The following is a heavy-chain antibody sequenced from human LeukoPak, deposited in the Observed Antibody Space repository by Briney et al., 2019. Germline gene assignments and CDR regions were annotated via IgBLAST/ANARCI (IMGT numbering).Heavy chain of an antibody. Sequence: PGGSLRLSCAASGFTFSSYAMSWVRQAPGKGLEWVSLISGSGGSTYYADSVKGRLTISRDNSKNTLYLQMNSLRVEDTAVYYCAKGNIAARQDIMDVWGQGTTVTVSS. CDR2: ISGSGGST. J-gene: IGHJ6*02. D-gene: IGHD6-6*01. CDR1: GFTFSSYA. CDR3: AKGNIAARQDIMDV. V-gene: IGHV3-23*01.